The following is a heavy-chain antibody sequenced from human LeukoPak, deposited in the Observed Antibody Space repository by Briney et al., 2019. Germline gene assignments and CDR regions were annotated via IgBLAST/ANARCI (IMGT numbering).Heavy chain of an antibody. CDR3: ARSDDSSGYYDYFDS. CDR2: IYYSEYT. D-gene: IGHD3-22*01. V-gene: IGHV4-39*01. J-gene: IGHJ4*02. Sequence: SETLSLTCTVSGGSISSNSYYWGWIRQSPGKGLEWIGTIYYSEYTYYSPSLKSRVTISRDTSKNQFSLELSSVTAADTAVYYCARSDDSSGYYDYFDSWGQGTLVTVSS. CDR1: GGSISSNSYY.